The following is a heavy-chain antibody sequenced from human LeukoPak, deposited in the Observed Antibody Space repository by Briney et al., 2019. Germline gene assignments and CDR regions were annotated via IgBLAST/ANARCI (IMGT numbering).Heavy chain of an antibody. CDR1: GGSISSYY. D-gene: IGHD3-9*01. J-gene: IGHJ3*02. V-gene: IGHV4-59*01. CDR3: ASQGYYDILTGYYTAFDI. CDR2: IYYSGST. Sequence: KSSETLSLTCTVSGGSISSYYWSWIRQPPGKGLEWIGYIYYSGSTNYNPSLKSRVTISVDTSKNQFSLKLSSVTAADTAVYYCASQGYYDILTGYYTAFDIWGQGTMVTVSP.